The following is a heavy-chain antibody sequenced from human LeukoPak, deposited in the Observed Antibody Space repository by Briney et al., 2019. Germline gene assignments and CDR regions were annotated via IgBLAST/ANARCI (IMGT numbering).Heavy chain of an antibody. J-gene: IGHJ6*03. CDR2: IYYSGST. CDR3: ARLHYDFWSGSTYYMDV. V-gene: IGHV4-39*01. CDR1: GGSISSSSYY. Sequence: SETLSLTXTVSGGSISSSSYYWGWIRQPPGKGLEWIGSIYYSGSTYYNPSLKSRVTISVDTSKNQFSLKLSSVTAADTAVYYCARLHYDFWSGSTYYMDVWGKGTTVTVSS. D-gene: IGHD3-3*01.